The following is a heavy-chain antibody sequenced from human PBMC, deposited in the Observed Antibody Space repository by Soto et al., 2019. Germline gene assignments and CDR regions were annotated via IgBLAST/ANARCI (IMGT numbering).Heavy chain of an antibody. CDR1: GGSITSGGYY. CDR2: VYSSGRT. CDR3: ARDHNGFNKAFDM. V-gene: IGHV4-31*03. J-gene: IGHJ3*02. Sequence: QLQLQESGPGLVRPSQTLSLTCSVSGGSITSGGYYWGWIRQLPGKGLEWLAYVYSSGRTYYNPSLESRLSISLDTPKNQFSLILTSVTVADTAIYYCARDHNGFNKAFDMWGQGAMVTVSS. D-gene: IGHD5-12*01.